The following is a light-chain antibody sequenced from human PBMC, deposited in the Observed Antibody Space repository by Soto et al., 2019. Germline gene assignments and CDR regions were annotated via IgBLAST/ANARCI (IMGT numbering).Light chain of an antibody. CDR1: QSFSSSY. CDR2: GAS. V-gene: IGKV3-20*01. J-gene: IGKJ1*01. Sequence: EIVLTQSPGTLSLSPGERAAISCRAIQSFSSSYLAWYQQKPGQAPSLLIYGASSRATGIPDRFSGSGSGTDFTLTISRLEPEDFAVYYCQQYDSSPRTFGQGTKV. CDR3: QQYDSSPRT.